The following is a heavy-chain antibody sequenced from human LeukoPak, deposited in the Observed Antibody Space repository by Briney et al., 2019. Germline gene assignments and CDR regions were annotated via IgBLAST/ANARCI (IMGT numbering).Heavy chain of an antibody. CDR2: INHSGST. Sequence: PSETLSLTCAVYGGSFSGYYWSWIRQPPGKGLEWIGAINHSGSTNYNPSLKSRVTISVDTSKNQFSLKLTSVTAAATAVYYCARVKRRMGSSSGDYSDYWGQGALVTVSS. V-gene: IGHV4-34*01. CDR1: GGSFSGYY. J-gene: IGHJ4*02. D-gene: IGHD6-6*01. CDR3: ARVKRRMGSSSGDYSDY.